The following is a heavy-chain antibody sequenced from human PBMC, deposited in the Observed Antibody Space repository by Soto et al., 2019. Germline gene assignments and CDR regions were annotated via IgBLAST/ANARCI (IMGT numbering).Heavy chain of an antibody. D-gene: IGHD6-6*01. Sequence: PPETLSLTCTVSGDSITSTSHYGGWIHQPPGKGLECIANIYYDGNTYYNPSLKSRVAISLDTSKNQFSLRLNSVTAADTAVYYCARSSIEPRVFMYPFDSWGQGTLVTVSS. V-gene: IGHV4-39*01. J-gene: IGHJ4*02. CDR2: IYYDGNT. CDR1: GDSITSTSHY. CDR3: ARSSIEPRVFMYPFDS.